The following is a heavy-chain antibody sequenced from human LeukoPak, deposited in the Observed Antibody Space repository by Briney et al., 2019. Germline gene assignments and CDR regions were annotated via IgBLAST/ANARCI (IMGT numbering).Heavy chain of an antibody. CDR3: ARVVPYYDILTGYSQDLNWFDP. D-gene: IGHD3-9*01. CDR2: IYYSGST. J-gene: IGHJ5*02. Sequence: SQTLSLTCTVSGGSIGSGGYYWSWLRQHPGKGLEWIGYIYYSGSTYYNPSLKSRVTISVDTSKNQFSLKLSSVTAADTAVYYCARVVPYYDILTGYSQDLNWFDPWGQGTLVTVSS. CDR1: GGSIGSGGYY. V-gene: IGHV4-31*03.